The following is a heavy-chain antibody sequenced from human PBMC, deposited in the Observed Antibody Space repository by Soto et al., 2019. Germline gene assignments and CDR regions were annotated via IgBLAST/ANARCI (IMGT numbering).Heavy chain of an antibody. V-gene: IGHV3-48*02. J-gene: IGHJ6*02. Sequence: EVQLVESGGGLVQPGGSLRLSCAASGFTFSSYSMNWVRQAPGKGLEWVSYISYSSSSRYYADSVKGRFTISRDNAKNSLYLQMHSLRDEDTAVYYCAKDRGPMDVWAQGTTVTVSS. CDR1: GFTFSSYS. D-gene: IGHD2-15*01. CDR3: AKDRGPMDV. CDR2: ISYSSSSR.